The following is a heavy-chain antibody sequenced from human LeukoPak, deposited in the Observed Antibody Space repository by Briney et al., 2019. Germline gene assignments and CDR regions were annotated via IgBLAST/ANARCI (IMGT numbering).Heavy chain of an antibody. CDR2: IYYSGST. CDR1: GGSISSNSYY. J-gene: IGHJ3*02. V-gene: IGHV4-39*07. Sequence: PSETLSLTCTVSGGSISSNSYYWGWIRQPPGKGLEWIGSIYYSGSTYYNPSLKSRVTISVDTSKNQFSLKLSSVTAADTAVYYCARGKHDYGDYFDAFDIWGQGTMVTVSS. D-gene: IGHD4-17*01. CDR3: ARGKHDYGDYFDAFDI.